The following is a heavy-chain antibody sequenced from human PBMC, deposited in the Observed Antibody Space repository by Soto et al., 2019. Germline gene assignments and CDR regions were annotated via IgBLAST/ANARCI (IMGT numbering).Heavy chain of an antibody. J-gene: IGHJ4*02. CDR2: ISQSGNT. CDR1: SGSFSGYY. Sequence: QVQLHQWGAGLLKPSETLSLACSIYSGSFSGYYWSWIRQPPATGLEWIGGISQSGNTNYRPSLKSRVSISIDTAKTQFALNLASVSAADTAVYYCARAPKVSGSSQTRPDFWGQGTLVTVSS. D-gene: IGHD6-6*01. V-gene: IGHV4-34*01. CDR3: ARAPKVSGSSQTRPDF.